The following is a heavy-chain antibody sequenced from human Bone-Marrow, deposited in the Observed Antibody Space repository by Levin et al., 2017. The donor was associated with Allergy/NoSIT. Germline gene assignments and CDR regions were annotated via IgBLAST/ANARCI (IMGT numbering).Heavy chain of an antibody. D-gene: IGHD7-27*01. J-gene: IGHJ3*02. CDR3: ARGRPSVLGAFDI. CDR2: MNPNSGNT. V-gene: IGHV1-8*01. CDR1: GSTFTSYD. Sequence: GGSLRLSCKASGSTFTSYDINWVRQATGQGLEWMGWMNPNSGNTGYAQKFQGRVTMTRNTSISTAYMELSSLRSEDTAVYYCARGRPSVLGAFDIWGQGTMVTVSS.